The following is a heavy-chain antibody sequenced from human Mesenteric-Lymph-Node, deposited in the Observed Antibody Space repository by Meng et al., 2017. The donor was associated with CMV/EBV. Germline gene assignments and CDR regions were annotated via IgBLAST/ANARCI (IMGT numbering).Heavy chain of an antibody. CDR1: GFTFSSYA. J-gene: IGHJ6*02. V-gene: IGHV3-30*04. CDR3: ARSPGRGYYGMDV. Sequence: GESLKISCAASGFTFSSYALHWVRQAPGKGLEWVAVLSYDGSNKYYADSVKGRFTISRDNSKKTLYLQMNSLRAEDTAVYYCARSPGRGYYGMDVWGQGTTVTVSS. CDR2: LSYDGSNK.